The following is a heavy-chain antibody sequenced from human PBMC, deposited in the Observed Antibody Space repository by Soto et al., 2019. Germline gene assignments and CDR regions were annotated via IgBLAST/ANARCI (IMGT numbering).Heavy chain of an antibody. CDR1: EFSHSTSGVG. Sequence: QITLKESGPTLVKPTQTLTLTCTFSEFSHSTSGVGVGCIRQPPGKALEWLALIYWDDDKHYSPTLKSKLTNPKDTSKNQMLLTKTSMDPVDTATYYCARTSGSGTRRWFDPWGEGTLVTVSS. J-gene: IGHJ5*02. D-gene: IGHD3-10*01. CDR2: IYWDDDK. V-gene: IGHV2-5*02. CDR3: ARTSGSGTRRWFDP.